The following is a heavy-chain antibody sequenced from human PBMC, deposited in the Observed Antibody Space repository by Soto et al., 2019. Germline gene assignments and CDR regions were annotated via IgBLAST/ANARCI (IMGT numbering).Heavy chain of an antibody. D-gene: IGHD2-8*02. J-gene: IGHJ4*02. V-gene: IGHV1-18*01. CDR1: GYTFTSYG. CDR3: AIDAAPVLGGSMAPDY. Sequence: ASVKVSCKASGYTFTSYGISWVRQAPGQGLEWMGWISAYNGNTNYAQKLQGRVTMTTDTSTSTAYMELRGLRSDDTAVYYCAIDAAPVLGGSMAPDYWGQGTLVTVSS. CDR2: ISAYNGNT.